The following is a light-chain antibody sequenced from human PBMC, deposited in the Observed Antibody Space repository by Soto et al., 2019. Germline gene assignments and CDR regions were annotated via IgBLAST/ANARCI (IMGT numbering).Light chain of an antibody. J-gene: IGLJ2*01. V-gene: IGLV1-44*01. CDR3: AAWDDSLNGVL. Sequence: QSVLTQPPSASGTPGQRVTISCSGSSSNIGRNAVNWYHQLPGTAPKLVIHTNNQRPSGVPERFSGSKSGTSASLAISGLPFEDEADYYCAAWDDSLNGVLFGGGTKLTVL. CDR1: SSNIGRNA. CDR2: TNN.